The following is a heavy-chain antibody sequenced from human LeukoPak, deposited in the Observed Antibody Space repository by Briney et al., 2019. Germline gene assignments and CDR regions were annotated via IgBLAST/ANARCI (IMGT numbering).Heavy chain of an antibody. V-gene: IGHV1-2*02. Sequence: ASVKVSCKASGYTFTGYYMHWVRQAPGRGLEWMGWINPNSGGTNYAQKFQGRVTMTRDTSISTAYMELSRLRSDDTAVYYCARDPHYDFWSGYYSYYFDYWGQGTLVTVSS. CDR3: ARDPHYDFWSGYYSYYFDY. J-gene: IGHJ4*02. CDR1: GYTFTGYY. D-gene: IGHD3-3*01. CDR2: INPNSGGT.